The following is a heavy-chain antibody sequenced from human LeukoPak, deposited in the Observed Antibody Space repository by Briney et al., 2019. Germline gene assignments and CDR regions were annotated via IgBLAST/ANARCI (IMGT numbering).Heavy chain of an antibody. V-gene: IGHV4-34*01. Sequence: SETLSLTCAVYGGSFSGYYWSWIRQPPGKGLEWIGEINHSGSTNYNPSLKSRVTISVDTSKNQFSLKLNSVTAADTAVYYCARGGGGYYGSGSSQYNWFDPWGQGTLVTVSS. CDR1: GGSFSGYY. D-gene: IGHD3-10*01. CDR3: ARGGGGYYGSGSSQYNWFDP. J-gene: IGHJ5*02. CDR2: INHSGST.